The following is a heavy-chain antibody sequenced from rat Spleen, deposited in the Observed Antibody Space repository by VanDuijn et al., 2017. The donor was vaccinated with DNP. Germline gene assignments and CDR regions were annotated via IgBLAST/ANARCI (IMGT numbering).Heavy chain of an antibody. D-gene: IGHD1-2*01. V-gene: IGHV5S13*01. CDR1: GFTFSDYN. CDR2: LSSGGDKS. CDR3: ARHEDYSSYIYGFAY. J-gene: IGHJ3*01. Sequence: EVQLVESGGGLVQPGRSLKLSCAASGFTFSDYNMACVRQAPKKGLQWVASLSSGGDKSAYRDYVKGRFIIFRDDAKNTQYLQMDSLRSEDTATYYCARHEDYSSYIYGFAYWGQGTLVTVSS.